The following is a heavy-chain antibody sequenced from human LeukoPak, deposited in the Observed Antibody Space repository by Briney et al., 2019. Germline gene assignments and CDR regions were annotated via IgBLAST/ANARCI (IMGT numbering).Heavy chain of an antibody. CDR3: ARRSFSIDGYYYGSGSYNRPFDWFDP. CDR1: GYSFNTYW. Sequence: GESLKISCKGSGYSFNTYWIGWVRQMPGKGLEWMGIIYPGDSDTKYSPSFQGQVTISADKSISTAYLQWSSLKASDTAMYYCARRSFSIDGYYYGSGSYNRPFDWFDPWGQGTLVTVSS. J-gene: IGHJ5*02. CDR2: IYPGDSDT. V-gene: IGHV5-51*01. D-gene: IGHD3-10*01.